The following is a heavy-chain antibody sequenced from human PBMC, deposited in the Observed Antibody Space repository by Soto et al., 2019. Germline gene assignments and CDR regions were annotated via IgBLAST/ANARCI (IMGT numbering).Heavy chain of an antibody. J-gene: IGHJ4*02. D-gene: IGHD4-17*01. V-gene: IGHV3-23*01. CDR1: GFTFSSYA. CDR3: XXXXGGVTTNREKGY. Sequence: EVQLLESGGGLVQPGGSLRLSCAASGFTFSSYAMSWVRQAPGKGLEWVSAISGSGGSTYYADSVKGRFTISRDNSKNTXYXQMNXLXAXXXAXXXXXXXXGGVTTNREKGYWGQGTLVTVSS. CDR2: ISGSGGST.